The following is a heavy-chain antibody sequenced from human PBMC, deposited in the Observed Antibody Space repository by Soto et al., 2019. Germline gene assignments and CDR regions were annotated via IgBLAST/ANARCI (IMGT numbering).Heavy chain of an antibody. V-gene: IGHV5-51*01. CDR2: IFPSDSDT. J-gene: IGHJ5*02. D-gene: IGHD3-22*01. CDR1: GYNFGAYW. Sequence: PGESLKISCQGSGYNFGAYWIAWVRQMPGKGLEWMGIIFPSDSDTRYSPSFQGQVTISADRSTSTVFLQWASLKASDTAVYFCARKDKSGYFNWFDPWGQGTLVTVSS. CDR3: ARKDKSGYFNWFDP.